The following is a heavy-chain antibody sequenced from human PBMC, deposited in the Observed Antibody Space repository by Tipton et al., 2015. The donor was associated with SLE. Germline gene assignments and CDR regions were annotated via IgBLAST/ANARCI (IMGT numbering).Heavy chain of an antibody. D-gene: IGHD7-27*01. CDR3: ARSNWGFAY. V-gene: IGHV3-13*01. CDR1: GFTFSSYD. Sequence: SLRLSCAASGFTFSSYDMHWVRQATGKGLEWVSVSGTAGDTYYPGSVKGRFTISRENAKNSLYLQMNSLRAGDTAVYYCARSNWGFAYWGQGTPVTVS. CDR2: SGTAGDT. J-gene: IGHJ4*02.